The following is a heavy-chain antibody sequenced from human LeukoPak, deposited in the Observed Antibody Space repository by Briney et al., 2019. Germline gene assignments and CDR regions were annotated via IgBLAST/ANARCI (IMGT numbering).Heavy chain of an antibody. CDR2: IYYSGST. CDR1: GGSISSYY. CDR3: ARPPTNYDSSGYYYPVGSY. D-gene: IGHD3-22*01. J-gene: IGHJ4*02. V-gene: IGHV4-59*01. Sequence: SETLSLTCTVSGGSISSYYWSWIRQPPGKGLEWIGYIYYSGSTNYNPSLKSRVTISVDTSKNQFSLKLSSVTAADTAVYYCARPPTNYDSSGYYYPVGSYWGQGTLVTVSS.